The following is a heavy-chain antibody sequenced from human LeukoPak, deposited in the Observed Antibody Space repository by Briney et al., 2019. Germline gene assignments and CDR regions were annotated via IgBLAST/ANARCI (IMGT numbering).Heavy chain of an antibody. D-gene: IGHD2/OR15-2a*01. CDR3: ARGGLSIMGY. CDR1: GFTFSSYG. Sequence: GGSMRLSCAASGFTFSSYGMNWVRQAPGKGLEWVSYISSSGSTKYDADSVKGRFTISRDNARNSLYLQMNSLRAEDTAVYFCARGGLSIMGYWGQGTLVTVSS. J-gene: IGHJ4*02. CDR2: ISSSGSTK. V-gene: IGHV3-48*01.